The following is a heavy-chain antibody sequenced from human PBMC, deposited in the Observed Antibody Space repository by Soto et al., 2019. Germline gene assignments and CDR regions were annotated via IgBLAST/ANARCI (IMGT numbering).Heavy chain of an antibody. Sequence: ASVKVSCKASGYTFTSYGISWVRQAPGQGLEWMGWISAYNGNTNYAQKLQGRVTMTTDTSTSTAYMELRSLRSDDTAVYYCARPLGGDCSSTSCYLPFGFDPWGQGNLVTVSS. CDR2: ISAYNGNT. CDR1: GYTFTSYG. V-gene: IGHV1-18*01. D-gene: IGHD2-2*01. CDR3: ARPLGGDCSSTSCYLPFGFDP. J-gene: IGHJ5*02.